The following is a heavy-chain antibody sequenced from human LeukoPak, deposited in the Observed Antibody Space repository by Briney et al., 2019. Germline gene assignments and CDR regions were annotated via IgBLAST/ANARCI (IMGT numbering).Heavy chain of an antibody. CDR1: AGSINNYY. Sequence: PSETLSLTCTVSAGSINNYYWSWIRQSPGKGLEWIGYVYYIGSTDYNPSLKSRVTISIDTSKNQFSLNLTSVTAADTAVYYCARTLYIASAPGGFDYWGQGTLVNVSS. V-gene: IGHV4-59*01. CDR3: ARTLYIASAPGGFDY. D-gene: IGHD3-16*01. J-gene: IGHJ4*02. CDR2: VYYIGST.